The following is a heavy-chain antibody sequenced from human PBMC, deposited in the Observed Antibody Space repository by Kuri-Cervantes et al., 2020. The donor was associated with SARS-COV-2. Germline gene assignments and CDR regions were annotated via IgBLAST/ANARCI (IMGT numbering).Heavy chain of an antibody. CDR2: IRGSGGST. J-gene: IGHJ4*02. CDR3: AKTDPHQAVLRYFDWLSSFDY. Sequence: GESLKISCAASGFTFSSYAMSWVRQAPGKGLEWVSAIRGSGGSTYYADSVKGRFTISRDNSKSTLYLQMNSLRAEDTAVYYCAKTDPHQAVLRYFDWLSSFDYWGQGTLVTVSS. D-gene: IGHD3-9*01. CDR1: GFTFSSYA. V-gene: IGHV3-23*01.